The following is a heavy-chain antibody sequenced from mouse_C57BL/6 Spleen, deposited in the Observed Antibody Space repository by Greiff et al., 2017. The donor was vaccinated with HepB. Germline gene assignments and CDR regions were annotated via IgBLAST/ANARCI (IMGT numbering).Heavy chain of an antibody. Sequence: VQLQQSGAELVRPGASVKLSCKASGYTFTDYYINWVKQRPGQGLEWIARIYPGSGNTYYNEKFKGKATLTAEKSSSTAYMQLSSLTSEDSAVYFCARKHGSSYFLDYWGQGTTLTVSS. V-gene: IGHV1-76*01. D-gene: IGHD1-1*01. CDR2: IYPGSGNT. CDR1: GYTFTDYY. CDR3: ARKHGSSYFLDY. J-gene: IGHJ2*01.